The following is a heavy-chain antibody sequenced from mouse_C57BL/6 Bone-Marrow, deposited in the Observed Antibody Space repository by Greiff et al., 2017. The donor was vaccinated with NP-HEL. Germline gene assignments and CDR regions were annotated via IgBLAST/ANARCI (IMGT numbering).Heavy chain of an antibody. D-gene: IGHD2-4*01. CDR3: ARRDYDYPYYAMDY. CDR2: ISYSGST. Sequence: DVMLVESGPGLAKPSQTLSLTCSVTGYSITSDYWNWIRKFPGNKLEYMGYISYSGSTYYNPSLKSRISITRDTSKNQYYLQLNSVTTEDTATYYGARRDYDYPYYAMDYWGQGTSVTVSS. V-gene: IGHV3-8*01. CDR1: GYSITSDY. J-gene: IGHJ4*01.